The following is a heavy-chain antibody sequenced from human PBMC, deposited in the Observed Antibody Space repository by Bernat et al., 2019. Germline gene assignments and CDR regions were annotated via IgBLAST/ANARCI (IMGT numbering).Heavy chain of an antibody. CDR3: TCPPGDYDVFDF. Sequence: EVRLVESGGALVQPGGSLRLSCAASGLTFSGSAMHWVRQASGKGLEWVGRIRGKANNYATAYTASVEGRFTISRDDSRNTAYLQMNSLKIEDTAVYFCTCPPGDYDVFDFWGPGTLVTVSS. J-gene: IGHJ4*02. CDR1: GLTFSGSA. CDR2: IRGKANNYAT. V-gene: IGHV3-73*02. D-gene: IGHD4-17*01.